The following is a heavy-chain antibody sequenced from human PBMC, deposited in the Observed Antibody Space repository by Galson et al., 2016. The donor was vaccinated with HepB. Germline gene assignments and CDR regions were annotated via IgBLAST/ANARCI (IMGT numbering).Heavy chain of an antibody. V-gene: IGHV4-61*02. J-gene: IGHJ4*02. Sequence: TLSLTCSFSGGTISSYDLYWSWIRQPAGKGLEWIGRIYASGIAHYNLSLKSRVSMSIDTSKDQVSLKLTSVTAADTAVYYCAREFTYWGQGTLVTVSS. CDR1: GGTISSYDLY. CDR3: AREFTY. CDR2: IYASGIA.